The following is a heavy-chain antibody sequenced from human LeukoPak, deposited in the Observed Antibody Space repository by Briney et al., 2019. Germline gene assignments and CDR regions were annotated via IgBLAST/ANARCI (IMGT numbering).Heavy chain of an antibody. CDR1: GGSLNNHS. V-gene: IGHV4-34*01. J-gene: IGHJ4*02. Sequence: SETLSLTCAVSGGSLNNHSWSWIRQPPGKGLKWIGEINHSGSTNYNPSLKSRVTISVDTSKNQFSLKLSSVTAADTAVYYCARGIVVVTVSSYYFDYWGQGTLVTASS. CDR2: INHSGST. D-gene: IGHD2-21*02. CDR3: ARGIVVVTVSSYYFDY.